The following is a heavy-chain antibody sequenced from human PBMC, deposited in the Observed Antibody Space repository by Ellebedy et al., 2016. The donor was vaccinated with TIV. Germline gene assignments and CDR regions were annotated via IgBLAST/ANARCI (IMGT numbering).Heavy chain of an antibody. CDR3: ASIGDRSYYYGMDV. CDR2: INHSGST. Sequence: SETLSLXXAVYGGSFSGYYWSWIRQPPGKGLEWIGEINHSGSTNYNPSLKSRVTISVDTSKNQFSLKLSSVTAAGTAVYYCASIGDRSYYYGMDVWGQGTTVTVSS. CDR1: GGSFSGYY. J-gene: IGHJ6*02. D-gene: IGHD4-17*01. V-gene: IGHV4-34*01.